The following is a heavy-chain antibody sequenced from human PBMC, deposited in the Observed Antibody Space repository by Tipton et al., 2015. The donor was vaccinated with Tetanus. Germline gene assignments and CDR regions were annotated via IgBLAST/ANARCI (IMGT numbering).Heavy chain of an antibody. D-gene: IGHD5-18*01. CDR3: ARRVKLWHSYCYYGMDV. J-gene: IGHJ6*02. V-gene: IGHV4-39*01. Sequence: TLSLTCTVSGGSISSSSYYWGWIHQPPGKGLEWIGSIYYSGSTYYNPSLKSRVTISVDTPKNQFSLRLSSVTAADTAVYYCARRVKLWHSYCYYGMDVWGQGTTVTVSS. CDR2: IYYSGST. CDR1: GGSISSSSYY.